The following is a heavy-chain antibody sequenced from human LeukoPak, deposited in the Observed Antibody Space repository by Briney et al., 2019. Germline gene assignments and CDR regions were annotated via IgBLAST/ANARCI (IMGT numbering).Heavy chain of an antibody. Sequence: GGSLRLSCAGSGFPFSGYSMNWVRRTPGKGLEWVSSMSILSGITYYAESVKGRLTVSRDNAKNLLHLQMNSLRVEDTAIYYCAREFEYSTSGAGYWGQRTLVTVSS. J-gene: IGHJ4*02. CDR1: GFPFSGYS. CDR2: MSILSGIT. CDR3: AREFEYSTSGAGY. D-gene: IGHD6-6*01. V-gene: IGHV3-21*01.